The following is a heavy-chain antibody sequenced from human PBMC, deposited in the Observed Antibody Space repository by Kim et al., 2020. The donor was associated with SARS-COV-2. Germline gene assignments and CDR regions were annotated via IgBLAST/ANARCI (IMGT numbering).Heavy chain of an antibody. V-gene: IGHV1-69*04. Sequence: SVKVSCKASGGTFSSYAISWVRQAPGQGLEWMGRIIPILGIANYAQKFQGRVTITADKSTSTAYMELSSLRSEDTAVYYCARDRVEITIFGVVNYYYMDVWGKGPTVTVSS. CDR1: GGTFSSYA. D-gene: IGHD3-3*01. CDR3: ARDRVEITIFGVVNYYYMDV. J-gene: IGHJ6*03. CDR2: IIPILGIA.